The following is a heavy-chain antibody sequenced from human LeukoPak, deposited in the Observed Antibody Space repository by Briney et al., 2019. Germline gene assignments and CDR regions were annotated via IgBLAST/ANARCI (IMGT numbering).Heavy chain of an antibody. Sequence: QPGGSLRLSCAASGFTFNNYAMSWVRQAPGKGLESVAVIWYDGSNKYYADSVKGRFTISRDNSKNTLYLQMNSLRAEDTAVYYCARGYYGAMDVWGKGTTVTVSS. V-gene: IGHV3-33*08. CDR3: ARGYYGAMDV. CDR2: IWYDGSNK. J-gene: IGHJ6*04. D-gene: IGHD4/OR15-4a*01. CDR1: GFTFNNYA.